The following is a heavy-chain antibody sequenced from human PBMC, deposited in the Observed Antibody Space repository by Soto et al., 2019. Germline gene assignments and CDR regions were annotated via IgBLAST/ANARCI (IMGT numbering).Heavy chain of an antibody. V-gene: IGHV1-69*13. J-gene: IGHJ4*02. CDR2: IIPIFGTA. CDR1: GGTFSRYA. CDR3: ARDDYTAMVTALDY. Sequence: SVKVHCKASGGTFSRYAISRVRQAPGQGLEWMGGIIPIFGTANYAQKCQGRVTITADESTSTAYMELSSLRSEDTAVYYCARDDYTAMVTALDYWGQGTLVTVSS. D-gene: IGHD5-18*01.